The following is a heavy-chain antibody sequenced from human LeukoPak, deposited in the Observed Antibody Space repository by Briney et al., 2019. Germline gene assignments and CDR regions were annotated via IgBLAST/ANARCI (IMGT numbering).Heavy chain of an antibody. J-gene: IGHJ4*02. CDR3: AKDRDYGSGSYLGY. CDR1: GFSFSYFW. Sequence: QSGGSLRLSCAASGFSFSYFWMSWVRQAPGKGLEWVANIKQDGNEKYYVDSVKGRFTISRDNSKNTLYLQMNSLRAEDTAVYYCAKDRDYGSGSYLGYWGQGTLVTVSS. V-gene: IGHV3-7*01. D-gene: IGHD4-17*01. CDR2: IKQDGNEK.